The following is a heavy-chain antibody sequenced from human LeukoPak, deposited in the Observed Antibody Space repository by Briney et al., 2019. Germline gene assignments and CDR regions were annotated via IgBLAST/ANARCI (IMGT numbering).Heavy chain of an antibody. CDR2: IYSGGDT. J-gene: IGHJ3*01. CDR3: ARIPYYYDSSGLKDGFDL. D-gene: IGHD3-22*01. V-gene: IGHV3-53*01. Sequence: GGSLRLFCAASGFTVSSNYMSWVRQAPGKGLEWVSVIYSGGDTYYADSVKGRFTISRDNSKNTVYLEMNSLRAEDTAVYYCARIPYYYDSSGLKDGFDLWGQGTMVTVS. CDR1: GFTVSSNY.